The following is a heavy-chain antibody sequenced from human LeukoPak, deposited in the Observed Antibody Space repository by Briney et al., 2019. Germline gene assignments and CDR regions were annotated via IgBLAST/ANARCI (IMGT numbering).Heavy chain of an antibody. CDR1: GGSFSGYY. CDR3: ASITVENWFDP. J-gene: IGHJ5*02. V-gene: IGHV4-34*01. Sequence: SETLSLTCAVYGGSFSGYYWSWIRQPPGKGLEWIGEINHSGSTNYNPSLKSRVTISVDTSKNQFSLKLSSVTAADTAVYYCASITVENWFDPWGQGTLVTVSS. CDR2: INHSGST. D-gene: IGHD4-11*01.